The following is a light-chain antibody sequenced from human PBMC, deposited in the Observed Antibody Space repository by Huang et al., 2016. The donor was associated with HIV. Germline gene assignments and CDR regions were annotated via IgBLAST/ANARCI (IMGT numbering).Light chain of an antibody. Sequence: DIQMTQSPSSLSASVGDIVTITCRAGQGISNYLAWYQQKPGLVPKLLMYAASTLQSGVPSRFSGSVSGTDFTLTISSLQPEDVATYYCQKYNSAPPLTFGGGTKVEIK. CDR3: QKYNSAPPLT. CDR1: QGISNY. J-gene: IGKJ4*01. V-gene: IGKV1-27*01. CDR2: AAS.